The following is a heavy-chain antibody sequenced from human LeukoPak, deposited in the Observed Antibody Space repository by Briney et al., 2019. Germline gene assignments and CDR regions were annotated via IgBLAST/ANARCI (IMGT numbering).Heavy chain of an antibody. D-gene: IGHD1-1*01. CDR1: GFTLSTYG. CDR2: ITGSGGST. Sequence: GGSLRLSCVASGFTLSTYGMSWVRQAPGKGLEWVSAITGSGGSTYYADSVKGRFTISRDNSKNTLYLQINSLRVEDTAVYYCARDQLGAVLYFDYWGQGALVTVFS. CDR3: ARDQLGAVLYFDY. V-gene: IGHV3-23*01. J-gene: IGHJ4*02.